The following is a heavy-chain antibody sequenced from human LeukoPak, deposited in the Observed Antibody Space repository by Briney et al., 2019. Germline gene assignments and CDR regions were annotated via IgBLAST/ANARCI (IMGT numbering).Heavy chain of an antibody. Sequence: SETLSLTCAVSGGSISSGGYSWSWIRQPPGKGLEWIGYIYHSGSTYYNPSPKSRVTISVDRSKNQFSLKLSSVTAADTAVYYCARSVEMGPHYDFWSGYFDYWGQGTLVTVSS. D-gene: IGHD3-3*01. CDR2: IYHSGST. CDR1: GGSISSGGYS. CDR3: ARSVEMGPHYDFWSGYFDY. V-gene: IGHV4-30-2*01. J-gene: IGHJ4*02.